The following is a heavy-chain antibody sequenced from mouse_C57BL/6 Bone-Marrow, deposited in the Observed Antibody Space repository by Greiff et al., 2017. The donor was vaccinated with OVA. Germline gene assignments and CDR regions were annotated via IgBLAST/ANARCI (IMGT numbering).Heavy chain of an antibody. CDR3: TTWDGYLAWFAY. CDR2: IDPEDGDT. CDR1: GYSFTSYY. Sequence: VQLKESGPELVKPGASVKISCKASGYSFTSYYIHWVKQRPEQGLEWIGRIDPEDGDTEYAPKFQGKATMTADTSSNTAYLQLSSLTSEDTAVYYCTTWDGYLAWFAYWGQGTLVTVSA. V-gene: IGHV14-1*01. D-gene: IGHD2-3*01. J-gene: IGHJ3*01.